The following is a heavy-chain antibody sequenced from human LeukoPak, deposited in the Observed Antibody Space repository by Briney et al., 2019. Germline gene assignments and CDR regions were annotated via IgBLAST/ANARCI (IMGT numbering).Heavy chain of an antibody. CDR1: GFTFSSYW. J-gene: IGHJ4*02. D-gene: IGHD6-19*01. Sequence: GGSLRLSCAASGFTFSSYWMSWVRQTPGRGLECVANIKQDGSEKSYVDSVKGRFTISRDNAKNSMYLQMNRLRAEDTAVYYCARGAKWLVGTNYYFDYWGQGTLVTVSS. V-gene: IGHV3-7*01. CDR3: ARGAKWLVGTNYYFDY. CDR2: IKQDGSEK.